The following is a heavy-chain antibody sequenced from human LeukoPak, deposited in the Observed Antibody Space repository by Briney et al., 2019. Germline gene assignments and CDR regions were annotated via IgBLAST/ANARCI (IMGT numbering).Heavy chain of an antibody. CDR2: IYHSGST. CDR1: GGSISSSNW. Sequence: SETLSLTCAVSGGSISSSNWWSWVRQPPGKGLEWIGEIYHSGSTNYNPSLKSRVTISVDKSKNQFSLKLSSVTAADTAVYYCARDGYYDSSGSITYDYWGQGTLVTVSS. D-gene: IGHD3-22*01. V-gene: IGHV4-4*02. CDR3: ARDGYYDSSGSITYDY. J-gene: IGHJ4*02.